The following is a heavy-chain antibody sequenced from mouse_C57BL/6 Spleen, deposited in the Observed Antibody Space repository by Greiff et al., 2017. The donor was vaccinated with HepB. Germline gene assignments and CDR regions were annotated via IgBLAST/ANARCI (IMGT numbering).Heavy chain of an antibody. CDR1: GYTFTSYW. D-gene: IGHD3-2*02. J-gene: IGHJ1*03. CDR3: ARRGSSGYENWYFDV. CDR2: IDPSDSYT. V-gene: IGHV1-50*01. Sequence: VQLQQPGAELVKPGASVKLSCKASGYTFTSYWMQWVKQRPGQGLEWIGEIDPSDSYTNYNQKFKGKATLTVDTSSSTAYMQLSSLTSEDSAVYYCARRGSSGYENWYFDVWGTGTTVTVSS.